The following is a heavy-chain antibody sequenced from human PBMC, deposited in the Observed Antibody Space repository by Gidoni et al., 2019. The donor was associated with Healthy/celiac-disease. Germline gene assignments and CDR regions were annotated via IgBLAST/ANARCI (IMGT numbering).Heavy chain of an antibody. CDR2: IYTSGST. D-gene: IGHD4-17*01. Sequence: QVQLQESGPGLVKPSQTLSLTCTVSGGSISSGSYYWSWIRQPAGKGLEWIGRIYTSGSTNYNPSLKSRVTISVDTSKNQFSLKLSSVTAADTAVYYCARGAPRGGRHPTTVVTHGDNWFDPWGQGTLVTVSS. V-gene: IGHV4-61*02. CDR3: ARGAPRGGRHPTTVVTHGDNWFDP. J-gene: IGHJ5*02. CDR1: GGSISSGSYY.